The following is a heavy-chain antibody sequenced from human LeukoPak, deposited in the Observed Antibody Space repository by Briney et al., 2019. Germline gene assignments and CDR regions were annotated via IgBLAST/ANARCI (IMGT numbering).Heavy chain of an antibody. J-gene: IGHJ4*02. V-gene: IGHV4-31*03. Sequence: SETLSLTCTVSGVSISSGGYYWSWIRQHPGKGLEWIGYIYYSGSTYYNPSLKSRVTISVDTSKNQFSLKLSSVTAADTAVYYCARVKRITMVRGVIGCGYFDYWGQGTLVTVSS. CDR2: IYYSGST. CDR3: ARVKRITMVRGVIGCGYFDY. CDR1: GVSISSGGYY. D-gene: IGHD3-10*01.